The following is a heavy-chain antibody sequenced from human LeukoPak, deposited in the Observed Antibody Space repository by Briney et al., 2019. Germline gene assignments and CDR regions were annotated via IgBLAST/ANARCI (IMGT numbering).Heavy chain of an antibody. Sequence: SETLSLTCTVSVGPISSYYWSWIRQPAGKGLEWIRRIYTIGSTNYNPSLKSRLTISVDTSKNQFSLKLTSSTAADPAMYYCATAGPRRDGYDADSWGQGTLVTVSS. V-gene: IGHV4-4*07. D-gene: IGHD5-24*01. CDR3: ATAGPRRDGYDADS. CDR1: VGPISSYY. J-gene: IGHJ4*02. CDR2: IYTIGST.